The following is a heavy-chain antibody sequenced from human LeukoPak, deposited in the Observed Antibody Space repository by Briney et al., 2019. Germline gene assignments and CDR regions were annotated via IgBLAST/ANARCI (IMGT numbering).Heavy chain of an antibody. CDR1: GLTFSRHW. J-gene: IGHJ4*02. V-gene: IGHV3-7*01. CDR3: ASRPPTGYAYLGVFDY. CDR2: IKPDGSEK. Sequence: GGSLRLSCAASGLTFSRHWMSWVRQAPGKGLEWVANIKPDGSEKYYVDSVRGRFTISRVNSRSSLYLQMNNLGAEDTALYYCASRPPTGYAYLGVFDYWGQGTLVTVSS. D-gene: IGHD3-9*01.